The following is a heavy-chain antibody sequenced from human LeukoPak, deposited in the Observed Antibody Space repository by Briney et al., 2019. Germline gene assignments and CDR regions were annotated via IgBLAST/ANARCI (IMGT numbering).Heavy chain of an antibody. CDR1: GYTFTGYY. D-gene: IGHD1-20*01. Sequence: SSVKVSCKASGYTFTGYYMHWVRQAPGQGLEWMGWINPNSGGTNYAQKFQGRVTMTRDTSISTAYMELSRLRSDDTAVYYCARDGPWYNWNRLRMGYFDYWGQGTLVTVSS. CDR3: ARDGPWYNWNRLRMGYFDY. CDR2: INPNSGGT. J-gene: IGHJ4*02. V-gene: IGHV1-2*02.